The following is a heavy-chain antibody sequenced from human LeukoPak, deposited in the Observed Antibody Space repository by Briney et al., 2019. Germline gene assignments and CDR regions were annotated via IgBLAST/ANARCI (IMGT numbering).Heavy chain of an antibody. V-gene: IGHV4-59*01. D-gene: IGHD5-12*01. CDR1: GGSISSYY. CDR3: ARVRNSGYDSGIDY. CDR2: TYYSGST. J-gene: IGHJ4*02. Sequence: SETLSLTCTVSGGSISSYYWSWIRQPPGKELEWIGYTYYSGSTHYNPSLKSRVTISVDTSNNQFSLKLSSVTAADTAVYYCARVRNSGYDSGIDYWGQGTLVTVSS.